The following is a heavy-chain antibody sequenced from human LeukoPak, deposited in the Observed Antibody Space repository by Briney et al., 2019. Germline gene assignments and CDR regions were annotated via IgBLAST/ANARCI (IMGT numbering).Heavy chain of an antibody. Sequence: PGGSLRLSCAASGFTFSTYAVNWIRQAPGKGLEWVSAISSSGGTTYYADSVKGRFSISSDNSKKTLYLRMNSRSADNTANHYFAKDRNACPTNFDSWGQGTLVTVSA. CDR1: GFTFSTYA. D-gene: IGHD5-24*01. CDR2: ISSSGGTT. J-gene: IGHJ4*02. V-gene: IGHV3-23*01. CDR3: AKDRNACPTNFDS.